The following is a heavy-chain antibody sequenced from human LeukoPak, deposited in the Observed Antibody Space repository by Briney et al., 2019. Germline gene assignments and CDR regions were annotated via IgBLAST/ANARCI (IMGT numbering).Heavy chain of an antibody. Sequence: GGSLRLSCAASGFTFSDYYMSWIRQAPGKGLEWVSYISSSGSTIYYADSVKGRFTISRDNAKNSLYLQMNSLRAEDTAVYYCARGTLRGGYGTNGVCFRGFYYYGMDVWGQGTTVTVSS. CDR1: GFTFSDYY. CDR3: ARGTLRGGYGTNGVCFRGFYYYGMDV. J-gene: IGHJ6*02. D-gene: IGHD2-8*01. CDR2: ISSSGSTI. V-gene: IGHV3-11*01.